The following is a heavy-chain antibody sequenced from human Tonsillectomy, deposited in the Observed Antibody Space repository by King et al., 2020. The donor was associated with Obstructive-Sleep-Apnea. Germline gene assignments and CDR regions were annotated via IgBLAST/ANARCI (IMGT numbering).Heavy chain of an antibody. CDR3: ARGARESQRLLIQIDY. CDR2: INPSGGST. J-gene: IGHJ4*02. D-gene: IGHD2-15*01. CDR1: GYTFTNYY. V-gene: IGHV1-46*01. Sequence: QLVQSGAEVKKPGASLKVSCKASGYTFTNYYIHWVRLAPGQGLEWMGAINPSGGSTNYAPKFHARVTMTRDTFTSTVYLELSSLRSEDTAVYYCARGARESQRLLIQIDYWAQGTLVTVSS.